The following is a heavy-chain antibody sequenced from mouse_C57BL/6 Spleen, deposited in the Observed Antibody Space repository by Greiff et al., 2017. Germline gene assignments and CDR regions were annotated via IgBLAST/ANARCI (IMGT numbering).Heavy chain of an antibody. CDR1: GFNIKNTY. J-gene: IGHJ1*03. D-gene: IGHD1-1*01. Sequence: DVQLQESVAELVRPGASVKLSCTASGFNIKNTYMHWVKQRPEQGLEWIGRIDPANGNTKYAPKFQGKATITAATSSNTAYLQLSSLTSEDTASYSSAREVGTGYWYFDVWGTGTTVTVSS. CDR2: IDPANGNT. V-gene: IGHV14-3*01. CDR3: AREVGTGYWYFDV.